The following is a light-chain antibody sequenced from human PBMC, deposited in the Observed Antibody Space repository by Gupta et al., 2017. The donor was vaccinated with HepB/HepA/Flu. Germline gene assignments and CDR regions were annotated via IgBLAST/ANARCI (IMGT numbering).Light chain of an antibody. J-gene: IGKJ2*01. CDR2: GAS. Sequence: GTLSLSPGERATLSCRASQSVSSSYLAWYQQKPGQAPRLLIYGASSWATGIPDRFSGSGSGTDFTLTISRLEPEDFAVYYCQQYGSSPRTFGPGTKMEIK. CDR1: QSVSSSY. CDR3: QQYGSSPRT. V-gene: IGKV3-20*01.